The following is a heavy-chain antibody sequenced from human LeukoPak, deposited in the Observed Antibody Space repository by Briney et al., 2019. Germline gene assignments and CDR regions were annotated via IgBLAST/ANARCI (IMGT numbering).Heavy chain of an antibody. CDR3: AKEPYNYVWGSYRFDY. V-gene: IGHV3-30*02. CDR2: IRYDGSNK. J-gene: IGHJ4*02. CDR1: GFTFSIYG. D-gene: IGHD3-16*02. Sequence: AGGSLRLSCAASGFTFSIYGMHWVRQAPGKGLEWVAFIRYDGSNKYYADSVKGRFTISRANSKNTLYLQMNSLRAADTAVYYCAKEPYNYVWGSYRFDYWGQGTLVTVSS.